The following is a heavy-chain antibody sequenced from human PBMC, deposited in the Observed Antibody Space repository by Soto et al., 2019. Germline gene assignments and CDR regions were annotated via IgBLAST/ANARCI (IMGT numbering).Heavy chain of an antibody. CDR1: GFTFSSYA. V-gene: IGHV3-23*01. CDR2: ISGSGGST. J-gene: IGHJ4*02. CDR3: AKDSGAVAGQFDD. Sequence: PGGSLRLSCAASGFTFSSYAMSWVRQAPGKGLEWVSAISGSGGSTYYADSVKGRFTISRDNSKNTLYLQMNSLRAEDTAVYYGAKDSGAVAGQFDDWGQRTLVTVSS. D-gene: IGHD6-19*01.